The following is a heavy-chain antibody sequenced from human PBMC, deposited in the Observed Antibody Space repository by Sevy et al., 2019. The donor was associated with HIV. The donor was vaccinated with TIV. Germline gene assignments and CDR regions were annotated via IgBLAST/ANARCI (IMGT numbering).Heavy chain of an antibody. CDR3: ARDGGGDYFDY. Sequence: GGSLRLSCEASGFSFRRYAMHWVRQAPGKGLEWLTVISYDGRNEYYVDSVKGRFTISRDNSKNTLYLQMNSLRPEDTAIYYCARDGGGDYFDYWGQGTLVTVPS. V-gene: IGHV3-30*04. J-gene: IGHJ4*02. CDR1: GFSFRRYA. D-gene: IGHD3-10*01. CDR2: ISYDGRNE.